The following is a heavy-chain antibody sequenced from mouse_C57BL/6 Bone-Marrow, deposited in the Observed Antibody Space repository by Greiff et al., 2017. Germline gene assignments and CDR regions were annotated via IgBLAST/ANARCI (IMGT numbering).Heavy chain of an antibody. CDR2: INPGSGGT. V-gene: IGHV1-54*01. D-gene: IGHD3-3*01. CDR3: ARFPLGDCYFDV. Sequence: QVQLQQSGAELVRPGTSVKVSCKASGYAFTNYLIEWVKQRPGQGLEWIGVINPGSGGTNYNEKFKGKATLTADKSSSTAYMQLSSLTSEDSAVYFCARFPLGDCYFDVWGTGTTVTVSS. J-gene: IGHJ1*03. CDR1: GYAFTNYL.